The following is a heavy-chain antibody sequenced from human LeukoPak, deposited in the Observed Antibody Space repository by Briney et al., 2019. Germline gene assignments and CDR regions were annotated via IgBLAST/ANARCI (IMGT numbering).Heavy chain of an antibody. J-gene: IGHJ4*02. D-gene: IGHD1-26*01. CDR1: GYTFTSYG. CDR3: ARDQPWEGATISLDY. V-gene: IGHV1-18*01. Sequence: ASVKVSCKASGYTFTSYGISWVRQAPGQGLEWMGWISAYNGNTNYAQKLQGRVTMTTDTSTSTAYMELRSLGSDDTAVYYCARDQPWEGATISLDYWGQGTLVTVSS. CDR2: ISAYNGNT.